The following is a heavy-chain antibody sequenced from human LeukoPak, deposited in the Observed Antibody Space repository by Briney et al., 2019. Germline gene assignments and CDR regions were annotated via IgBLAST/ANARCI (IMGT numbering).Heavy chain of an antibody. V-gene: IGHV4-59*01. CDR1: GGSISSYY. CDR3: AKSRGYCSGGNCYNWHFDL. D-gene: IGHD2-15*01. Sequence: SETLSLTCIVSGGSISSYYWSWIRQPPGKGLEWIAYIYYIGSTKYNPSLESRVTISVDTSKNQVSLKLTSVTAADTAVYYCAKSRGYCSGGNCYNWHFDLWGRGTLITVSS. J-gene: IGHJ2*01. CDR2: IYYIGST.